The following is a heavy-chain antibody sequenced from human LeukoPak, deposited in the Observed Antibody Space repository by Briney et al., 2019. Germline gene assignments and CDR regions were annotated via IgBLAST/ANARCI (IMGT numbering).Heavy chain of an antibody. CDR3: ARPDAHLAFDI. CDR2: IYSSGST. Sequence: PSETLSLTCTVSGGSISGSSYYWGWIRQPPGKGLEWIGSIYSSGSTYYNPSLESRVTISVDTSKNQFSLKLSSVTAADTAVYYCARPDAHLAFDIWGQGTMVIVSS. V-gene: IGHV4-39*07. J-gene: IGHJ3*02. CDR1: GGSISGSSYY.